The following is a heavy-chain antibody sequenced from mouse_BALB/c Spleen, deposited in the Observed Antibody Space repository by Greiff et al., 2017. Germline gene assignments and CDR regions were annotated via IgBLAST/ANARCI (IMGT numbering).Heavy chain of an antibody. CDR1: GYSITSDYA. CDR3: SRHDYDAWFAY. V-gene: IGHV3-2*02. J-gene: IGHJ3*01. D-gene: IGHD2-4*01. CDR2: ISYSGST. Sequence: DVQLQESGPGLVKPSQSLSLTCTVTGYSITSDYAWNWIRQFPGNKLEWMGYISYSGSTSYNPSLKSRISITRDTSKNQFFLQLNSVTTEDTATYYCSRHDYDAWFAYWGQGTLVTVSA.